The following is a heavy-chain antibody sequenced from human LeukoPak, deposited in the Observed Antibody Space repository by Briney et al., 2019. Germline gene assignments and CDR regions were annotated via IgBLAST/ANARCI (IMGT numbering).Heavy chain of an antibody. Sequence: GASVKVSCKTSGYTFTSHGISWVRQAPGQGLEWMGWIRADNGDTKYAQKFQDRLTVTTDTSPGAAYMELRSLSADDTAVYYCARDWPTVITDYWGQGTLVTVSS. J-gene: IGHJ4*02. CDR3: ARDWPTVITDY. D-gene: IGHD4-11*01. V-gene: IGHV1-18*01. CDR1: GYTFTSHG. CDR2: IRADNGDT.